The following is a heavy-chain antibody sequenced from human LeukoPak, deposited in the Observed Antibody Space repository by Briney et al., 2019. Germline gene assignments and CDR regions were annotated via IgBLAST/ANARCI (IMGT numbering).Heavy chain of an antibody. V-gene: IGHV3-11*04. CDR1: GFTFSDYY. CDR2: ISISGTTI. J-gene: IGHJ3*02. Sequence: GGSLRLSCAASGFTFSDYYMNWNRQAPGKGLEWVSYISISGTTIYYADSVKGRFTISRDNAKNSLYLQMNSLRPDDTAVNYCARGASVVGVPPAHVFPGMNNRGIDALDIWGQGTMVTVSS. D-gene: IGHD3-16*01. CDR3: ARGASVVGVPPAHVFPGMNNRGIDALDI.